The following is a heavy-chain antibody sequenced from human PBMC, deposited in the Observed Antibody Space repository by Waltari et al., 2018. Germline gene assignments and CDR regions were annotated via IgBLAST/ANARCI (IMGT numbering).Heavy chain of an antibody. CDR3: ARGGNYDFWSGYYLFDF. Sequence: EVQLVESGGGLVQPGGSLILSCAASGFTFSTYCMSWVRQAPGKGLEWVANIKQDGSEKYYVDSVKGRFTISRDNAKNSLYLQMNSLRAEDTAVYYCARGGNYDFWSGYYLFDFWGQGALVTVSS. CDR2: IKQDGSEK. D-gene: IGHD3-3*01. V-gene: IGHV3-7*01. CDR1: GFTFSTYC. J-gene: IGHJ4*02.